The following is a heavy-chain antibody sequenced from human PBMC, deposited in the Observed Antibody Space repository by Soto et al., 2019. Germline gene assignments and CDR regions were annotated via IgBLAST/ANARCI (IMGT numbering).Heavy chain of an antibody. J-gene: IGHJ4*02. V-gene: IGHV1-2*02. CDR2: INPNSGGT. CDR1: GYSFTSYG. D-gene: IGHD3-22*01. CDR3: ARTLAKYYYDSSGYYPRGPYFDY. Sequence: ASVKVSCKASGYSFTSYGIAWVRQVPGQGLEWMGWINPNSGGTNYAQKFQGRVTMTRDTSISTAYMELSRLRSDETAVYYCARTLAKYYYDSSGYYPRGPYFDYWGQGTMVTVSS.